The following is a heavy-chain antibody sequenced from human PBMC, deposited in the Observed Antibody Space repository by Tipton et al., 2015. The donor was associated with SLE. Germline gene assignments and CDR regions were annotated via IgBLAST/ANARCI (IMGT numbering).Heavy chain of an antibody. CDR3: ATSYSSSYYYYYYYMDV. CDR2: IGGSGGST. J-gene: IGHJ6*03. Sequence: GSLRLSCAASGFTFSSYAMSWVRQAPGKGLEWVSAIGGSGGSTYYADSVKGRFTISRDNSKNTLYLQMNSLRAEDTAVYYCATSYSSSYYYYYYYMDVWGTGTTVTVSS. CDR1: GFTFSSYA. V-gene: IGHV3-23*01. D-gene: IGHD6-6*01.